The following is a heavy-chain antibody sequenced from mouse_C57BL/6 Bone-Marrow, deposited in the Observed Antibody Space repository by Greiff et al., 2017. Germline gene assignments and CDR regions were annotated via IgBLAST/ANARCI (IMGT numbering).Heavy chain of an antibody. Sequence: QVQLQQSGAELVRPGASVKLSCKASGYTFTSYGISWVKQRPGQGLEWIGEIYPRSGNTYYNEKFKGKATLTADKSSSTAYMELRSLTSEDSAVYYGARSGLGSSYGWYFDVWGTGTTVTVSS. J-gene: IGHJ1*03. CDR3: ARSGLGSSYGWYFDV. V-gene: IGHV1-81*01. CDR1: GYTFTSYG. D-gene: IGHD1-1*01. CDR2: IYPRSGNT.